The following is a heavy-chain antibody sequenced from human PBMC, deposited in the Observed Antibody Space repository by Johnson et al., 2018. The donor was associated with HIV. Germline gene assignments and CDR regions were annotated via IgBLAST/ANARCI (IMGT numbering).Heavy chain of an antibody. J-gene: IGHJ3*01. D-gene: IGHD1-1*01. CDR2: ISDDGSSK. CDR3: ARDRAEVDDPNDAFDC. V-gene: IGHV3-30*03. Sequence: QVQLVESGGGLVQPGGSLRLSCAASGFTFSSYAMSWVRQAPGKGLDWVAVISDDGSSKYYADFVKGRFTISRDNSKNTVYLQMNRLRAEDTAVYYCARDRAEVDDPNDAFDCWGQGTVVTVSS. CDR1: GFTFSSYA.